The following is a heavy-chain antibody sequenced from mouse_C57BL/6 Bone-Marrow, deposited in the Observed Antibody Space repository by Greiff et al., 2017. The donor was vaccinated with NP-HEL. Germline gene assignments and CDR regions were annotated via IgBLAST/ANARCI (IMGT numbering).Heavy chain of an antibody. V-gene: IGHV1-39*01. Sequence: EVQLQQSGPELVKPGASVKISCKASGYSFTDYNMNWVKQSNGKSLEWIGVINPNYGTTSYNQKFKGKATLTVDQSSSTAYMQLNSLTSEDSAVYYCASEGYYGSSYDWYFDVWGTGTTVTVSS. CDR3: ASEGYYGSSYDWYFDV. CDR1: GYSFTDYN. CDR2: INPNYGTT. D-gene: IGHD1-1*01. J-gene: IGHJ1*03.